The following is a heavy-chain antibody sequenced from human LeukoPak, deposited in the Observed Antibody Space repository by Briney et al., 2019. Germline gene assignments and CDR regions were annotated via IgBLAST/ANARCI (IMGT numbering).Heavy chain of an antibody. V-gene: IGHV3-7*05. CDR3: ARDSIPGYDSSGYMVAFDL. D-gene: IGHD3-22*01. CDR1: GFTFNNYW. J-gene: IGHJ3*01. CDR2: IKQDGSDK. Sequence: GGSLRLSCAASGFTFNNYWMTWVRQAPGKGLEWVANIKQDGSDKYYVDSVKGRFTISRDTAKNSLYLQMNSLRAEDTAVYYCARDSIPGYDSSGYMVAFDLWGQGTMVTVSS.